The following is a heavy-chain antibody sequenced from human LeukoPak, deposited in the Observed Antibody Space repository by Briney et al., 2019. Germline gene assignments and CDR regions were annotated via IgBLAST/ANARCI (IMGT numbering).Heavy chain of an antibody. CDR3: ARQIPDERGYYQYYFDY. Sequence: PSETLSLTCTVSGGYISSTSYLWGWVRQPPGEGLQSIESIYHGGRTFYNPSLKSRVTVSADTSKNHISLTVRSVTAADTAVYYCARQIPDERGYYQYYFDYWGQGTLVTVSS. D-gene: IGHD3-22*01. V-gene: IGHV4-39*01. CDR2: IYHGGRT. CDR1: GGYISSTSYL. J-gene: IGHJ4*02.